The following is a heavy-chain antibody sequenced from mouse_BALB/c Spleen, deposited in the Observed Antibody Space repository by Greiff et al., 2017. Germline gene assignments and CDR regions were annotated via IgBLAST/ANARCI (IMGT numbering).Heavy chain of an antibody. Sequence: EVKLMESGGGLVKPGGSLKLSCAASGFTFSSYTMSWVRQTPEKRLEWVATISSGGSYTYYPDSVKGRFTISRDNAKNTLYLQMSSLKSEDTAMYYCTRDHRYDCFDYWGQGTTLTVSS. CDR3: TRDHRYDCFDY. D-gene: IGHD2-14*01. V-gene: IGHV5-6-4*01. CDR2: ISSGGSYT. J-gene: IGHJ2*01. CDR1: GFTFSSYT.